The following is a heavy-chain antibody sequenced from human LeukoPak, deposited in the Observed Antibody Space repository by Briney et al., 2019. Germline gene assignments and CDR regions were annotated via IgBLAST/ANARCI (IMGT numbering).Heavy chain of an antibody. CDR2: ISYDGSNK. D-gene: IGHD4-17*01. CDR1: GFTFSSYG. Sequence: PGGSLRLSCAASGFTFSSYGMHWVRQAPGKGLEWVAVISYDGSNKYYADSVKGRFTNSRDNSKNTLYLQMNSLRAEDTAVYYCAKDLGDTVTTDGAGWGQGTLVTVSS. CDR3: AKDLGDTVTTDGAG. J-gene: IGHJ4*02. V-gene: IGHV3-30*18.